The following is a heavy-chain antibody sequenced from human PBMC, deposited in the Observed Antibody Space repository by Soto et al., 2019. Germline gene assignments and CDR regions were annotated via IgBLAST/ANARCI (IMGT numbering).Heavy chain of an antibody. CDR2: VTANGGST. J-gene: IGHJ6*02. V-gene: IGHV3-23*01. D-gene: IGHD2-21*02. CDR3: ASLGVGDWANYYYYYGMDV. CDR1: GFTFSVYA. Sequence: GGSLRLSCAATGFTFSVYAMTWVRQAPGKGLEWVSAVTANGGSTYSADSVKGRFTISRDNSKNTLFLQMNSLRAEATAVYYCASLGVGDWANYYYYYGMDVWGQGTTVTVSS.